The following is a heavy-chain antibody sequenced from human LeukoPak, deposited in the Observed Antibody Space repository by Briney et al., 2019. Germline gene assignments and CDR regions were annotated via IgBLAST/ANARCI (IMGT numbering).Heavy chain of an antibody. Sequence: GGSLRLSCAASGFTFSSYAMHWVRQAPGKGLEWVSCISSSSSYIYYADSVKGRFTISRDNAKNSLYLQMNSLRAEGTAVYYCAKAGRYCSSTSCSNFDYWGQGTLVTVSS. CDR3: AKAGRYCSSTSCSNFDY. CDR2: ISSSSSYI. CDR1: GFTFSSYA. D-gene: IGHD2-2*01. V-gene: IGHV3-21*01. J-gene: IGHJ4*02.